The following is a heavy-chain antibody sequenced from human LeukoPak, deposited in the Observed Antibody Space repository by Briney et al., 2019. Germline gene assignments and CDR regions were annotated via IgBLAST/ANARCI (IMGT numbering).Heavy chain of an antibody. V-gene: IGHV3-66*01. CDR1: GFTVSSNY. J-gene: IGHJ4*02. D-gene: IGHD3-10*01. Sequence: PGGSLGLSCAASGFTVSSNYMSWVRQAPGKGLEWVSVIYSGGSTYYADSVKGRFTISRDNSKNTLYLQMSSLRAEDSAVYYCAKRGGYETMAAFDYWGQGTLVTVSS. CDR2: IYSGGST. CDR3: AKRGGYETMAAFDY.